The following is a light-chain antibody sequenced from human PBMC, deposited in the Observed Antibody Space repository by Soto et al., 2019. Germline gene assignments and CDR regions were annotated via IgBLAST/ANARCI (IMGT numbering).Light chain of an antibody. J-gene: IGLJ2*01. Sequence: QSALTKPASVSVSPGQSITISCTGTSSDVGDYNSVSWYQQHPGKAPKLMIYDVSNRPSGVSNRFSGSKSGNTASLTISGLQAEDAADYYCSSYTSSNTLLFGGGTKLTVL. CDR3: SSYTSSNTLL. V-gene: IGLV2-14*01. CDR2: DVS. CDR1: SSDVGDYNS.